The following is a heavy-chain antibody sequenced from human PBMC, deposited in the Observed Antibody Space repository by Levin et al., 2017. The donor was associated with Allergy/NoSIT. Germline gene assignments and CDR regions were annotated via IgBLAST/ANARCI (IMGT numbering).Heavy chain of an antibody. CDR1: GFTFSNSA. CDR3: AKEDEDRSGYSYYYYGVDV. J-gene: IGHJ6*02. V-gene: IGHV3-23*01. D-gene: IGHD3-22*01. CDR2: ISGSGSST. Sequence: GESLKISCAASGFTFSNSAMSWVRQAPGKGLEWVSTISGSGSSTYYADSVKGRFTISRDNSKNTLYLQMNSLRVDDTAVYYCAKEDEDRSGYSYYYYGVDVWGQGTTVTVSS.